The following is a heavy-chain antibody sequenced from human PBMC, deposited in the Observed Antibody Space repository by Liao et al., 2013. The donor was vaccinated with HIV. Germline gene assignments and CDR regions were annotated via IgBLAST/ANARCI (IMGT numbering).Heavy chain of an antibody. J-gene: IGHJ6*03. CDR1: GDSIRSGSYY. CDR3: ARTYDFWSGYYYYYYMDV. D-gene: IGHD3-3*01. CDR2: IYTSGNT. V-gene: IGHV4-61*02. Sequence: QVQLRESGPGLVKPSQTLSLTCTVSGDSIRSGSYYWSWIRQPAGKGLEWIGRIYTSGNTYYNPSLKSRVTISVDRSKNQFSLKLSSVTAADTAVYYCARTYDFWSGYYYYYYMDVWGKGTTVTVSS.